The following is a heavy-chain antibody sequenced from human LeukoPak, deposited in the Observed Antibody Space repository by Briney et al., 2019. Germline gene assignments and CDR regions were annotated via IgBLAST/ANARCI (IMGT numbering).Heavy chain of an antibody. CDR3: ARWGGSVLWSFDF. CDR1: GGSFSGYY. D-gene: IGHD3-16*01. V-gene: IGHV4-34*10. CDR2: INHSGST. Sequence: PSETLSLTCAVYGGSFSGYYWSWIRQPPGKGLEWIGEINHSGSTNYNPSLKSRITMSVDTSKSQFSLRLSSVTAADTAVYYCARWGGSVLWSFDFWGQGTLVTVSS. J-gene: IGHJ4*02.